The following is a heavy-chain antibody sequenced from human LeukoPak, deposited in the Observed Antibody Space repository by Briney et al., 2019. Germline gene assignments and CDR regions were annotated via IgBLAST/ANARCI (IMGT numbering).Heavy chain of an antibody. V-gene: IGHV1-2*02. D-gene: IGHD2-15*01. CDR2: IDPSSGGT. CDR3: ARGLGPGYCSGGPCYPNLYFDY. J-gene: IGHJ4*02. Sequence: ASVKVSCKASGYTFTDYYMHWVRQAPGQGLEWMGWIDPSSGGTNYAQKFQGRVTMTRDTSINTAYMELSRLRSDDTAVYYCARGLGPGYCSGGPCYPNLYFDYWGQGTLVTVSS. CDR1: GYTFTDYY.